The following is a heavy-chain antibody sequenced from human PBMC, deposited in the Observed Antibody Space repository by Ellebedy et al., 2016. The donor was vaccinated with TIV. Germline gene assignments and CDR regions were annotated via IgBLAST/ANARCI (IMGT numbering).Heavy chain of an antibody. Sequence: SETLSLTCAVSGGSFSITNWWTWVRQAPGKGLEWIGEIYHGGGTNLNPSLKNRLAMSLDRSRSQFSLTLSSVTAADTAVYYCATNIWGYDISWGQGMLVTVSS. CDR3: ATNIWGYDIS. J-gene: IGHJ5*02. D-gene: IGHD3-9*01. CDR2: IYHGGGT. V-gene: IGHV4-4*02. CDR1: GGSFSITNW.